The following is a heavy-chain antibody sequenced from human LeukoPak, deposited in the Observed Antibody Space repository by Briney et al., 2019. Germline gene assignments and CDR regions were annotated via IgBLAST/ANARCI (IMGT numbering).Heavy chain of an antibody. J-gene: IGHJ4*02. Sequence: GGSLRLSCAASGFIFSTCAMSRVRQAPGKGLEWVSTISGSGSHTNYTDSVKGRFSISRDNSKNMLYLQMNSLRVEDTAVYYCAKDIIGYYRPFENWGQGTLVTVSS. CDR2: ISGSGSHT. CDR3: AKDIIGYYRPFEN. D-gene: IGHD3-3*01. CDR1: GFIFSTCA. V-gene: IGHV3-23*01.